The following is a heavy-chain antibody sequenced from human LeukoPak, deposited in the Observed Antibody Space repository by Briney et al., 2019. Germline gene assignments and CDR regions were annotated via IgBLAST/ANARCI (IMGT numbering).Heavy chain of an antibody. CDR2: IYYSGST. D-gene: IGHD3-10*01. Sequence: SETLSLTCAVSGYSISSSNWWGWIRQPPGKGLEWIGYIYYSGSTYYNPSLKSRVTMSVDTSKNQFSLKLSSVTAVDTAVYYCARSAKTMVRGVMYAFDIWGQGTMVTVSS. CDR1: GYSISSSNW. CDR3: ARSAKTMVRGVMYAFDI. V-gene: IGHV4-28*01. J-gene: IGHJ3*02.